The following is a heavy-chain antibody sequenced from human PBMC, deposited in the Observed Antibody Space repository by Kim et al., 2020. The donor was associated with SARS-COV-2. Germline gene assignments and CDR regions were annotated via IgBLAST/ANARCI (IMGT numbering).Heavy chain of an antibody. CDR3: ARVTRIGLLWFGELRGFDP. CDR2: IKQDGSEK. D-gene: IGHD3-10*01. Sequence: GGSLRLSCAASGFTFSSYWMSWVRQAPGKGLEWVTNIKQDGSEKYYVDSVKGRFTISRDNAKNSLYLQMNSLRAEDTAVYYCARVTRIGLLWFGELRGFDPWGQGTLVTVSS. J-gene: IGHJ5*02. V-gene: IGHV3-7*03. CDR1: GFTFSSYW.